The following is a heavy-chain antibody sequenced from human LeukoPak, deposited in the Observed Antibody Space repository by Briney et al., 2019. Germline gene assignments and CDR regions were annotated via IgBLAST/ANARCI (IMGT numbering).Heavy chain of an antibody. J-gene: IGHJ3*02. D-gene: IGHD3-3*01. Sequence: HPGGSLRLSCAASGFTFDDYAMHWVRQAPGKGLEWVSGISWNSGSIGYADSVKGRFTISRDNAKNSLYLQMNSLRAEDMALYYCAKEAGFLEWPQGAFDIWGQGTMVTVSS. CDR3: AKEAGFLEWPQGAFDI. CDR1: GFTFDDYA. CDR2: ISWNSGSI. V-gene: IGHV3-9*03.